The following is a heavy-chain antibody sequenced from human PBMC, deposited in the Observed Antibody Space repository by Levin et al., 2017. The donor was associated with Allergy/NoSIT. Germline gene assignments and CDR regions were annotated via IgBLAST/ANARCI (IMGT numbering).Heavy chain of an antibody. CDR1: GGTFRAYA. CDR2: IIPILGTP. J-gene: IGHJ6*02. V-gene: IGHV1-69*01. Sequence: KISCKASGGTFRAYAFTWVRQAPGQGLEWMGGIIPILGTPNYAQKNQGRVTILADESTSTAYMALTNLTSEDTAVYYCATTMVGANNGLDVWGQGTTVTVSS. CDR3: ATTMVGANNGLDV. D-gene: IGHD1-26*01.